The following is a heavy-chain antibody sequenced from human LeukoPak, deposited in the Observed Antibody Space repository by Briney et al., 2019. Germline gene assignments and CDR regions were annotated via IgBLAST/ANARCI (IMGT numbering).Heavy chain of an antibody. Sequence: ASVKVSCRASGYTFTSYGISWVRQAPGQGLEWMGWIGAYNGNTNYAQKLQGRVTMTTDTSTSTAYMELRSLRSDDTAVYYCARVGSGYDFNVRFDYWGQGTLVTVSS. CDR1: GYTFTSYG. CDR3: ARVGSGYDFNVRFDY. V-gene: IGHV1-18*01. J-gene: IGHJ4*02. CDR2: IGAYNGNT. D-gene: IGHD5-12*01.